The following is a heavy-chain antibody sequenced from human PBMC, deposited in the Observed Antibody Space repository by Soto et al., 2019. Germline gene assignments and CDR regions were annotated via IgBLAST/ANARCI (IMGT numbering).Heavy chain of an antibody. Sequence: QVQLQESGPGLVKPSETLSLTCTVSGGSVSSGSYYWNWIRQPPGKGLEWIGYIYYSGSTNYNPSLKSRVTISVDTSKNQFSLTLNSVTAADTAGYYCARGVLEWFDAFDIWGQGTMVTVSS. J-gene: IGHJ3*02. CDR1: GGSVSSGSYY. CDR2: IYYSGST. V-gene: IGHV4-61*01. D-gene: IGHD3-3*01. CDR3: ARGVLEWFDAFDI.